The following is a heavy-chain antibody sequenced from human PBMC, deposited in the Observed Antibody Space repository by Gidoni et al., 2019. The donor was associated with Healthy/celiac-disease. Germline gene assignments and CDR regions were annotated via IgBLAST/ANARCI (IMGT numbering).Heavy chain of an antibody. J-gene: IGHJ6*02. CDR1: GGSISSGGYY. V-gene: IGHV4-31*03. D-gene: IGHD6-6*01. Sequence: QVQLQESGPGLVKPSQTLSLTCTVSGGSISSGGYYWRWIRQHPGKGLEWIGYIYYSGSTYYNPSLKSRVTISVDTSKNQFSLKLSSVTAADTAVYYCARESLDRHSIAAQPGGMDVWGQGTTVTVSS. CDR3: ARESLDRHSIAAQPGGMDV. CDR2: IYYSGST.